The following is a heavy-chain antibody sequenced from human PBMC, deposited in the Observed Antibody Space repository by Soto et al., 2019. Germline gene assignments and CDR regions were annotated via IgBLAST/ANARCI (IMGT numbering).Heavy chain of an antibody. CDR1: GFTFSNYA. D-gene: IGHD6-25*01. V-gene: IGHV3-23*01. Sequence: GGSLRLSCAASGFTFSNYAMSWVRQPPGKGLQWVSAVNAGGSSTYHADSVRGRFTISRDNSKNTLFLQMNRLRADDTAVYYCAKGSASGSPYYFDFWGPGTLVTVSS. CDR2: VNAGGSST. J-gene: IGHJ4*02. CDR3: AKGSASGSPYYFDF.